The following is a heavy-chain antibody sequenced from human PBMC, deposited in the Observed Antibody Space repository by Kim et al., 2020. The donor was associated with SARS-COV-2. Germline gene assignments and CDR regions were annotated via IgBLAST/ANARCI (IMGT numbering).Heavy chain of an antibody. J-gene: IGHJ6*01. CDR1: GCTFSSYA. D-gene: IGHD2-8*01. CDR3: ARDSYVSPVDYYYYGMDV. Sequence: SVKVSCKASGCTFSSYAISWVRQAPGQGLEWMGWINTIFGTANYAQKFQGRVTMTADESISTAYIELSSLRAEDTAVYYCARDSYVSPVDYYYYGMDVW. V-gene: IGHV1-69*13. CDR2: INTIFGTA.